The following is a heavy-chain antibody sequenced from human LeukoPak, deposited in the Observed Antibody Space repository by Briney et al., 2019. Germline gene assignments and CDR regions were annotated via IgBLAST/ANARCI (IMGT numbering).Heavy chain of an antibody. CDR1: GFTFSSYA. J-gene: IGHJ4*02. CDR3: AKGGYSYISFDY. Sequence: GGSLRLSCPASGFTFSSYAMSWVRQAPGKGLEWVSATSGSGGSTYYADSVKGRFTISRDNSKNTLYLQMNSLRAEDTAVYYCAKGGYSYISFDYWGQGTLVTVSS. V-gene: IGHV3-23*01. D-gene: IGHD5-18*01. CDR2: TSGSGGST.